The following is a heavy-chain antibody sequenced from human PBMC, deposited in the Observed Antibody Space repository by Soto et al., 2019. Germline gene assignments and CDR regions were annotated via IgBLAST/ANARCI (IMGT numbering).Heavy chain of an antibody. Sequence: QVQLVQSGADVKKPGSSVKVSCKTSGGSFGSSAISWVRQAPAQGLEWMGEIIPVFDKANYAQNFQDRLTITADESMGTVFMQLSSLRSDDTAVYFCARLRRDWGDAFDLWGQGTFVTVSS. J-gene: IGHJ3*01. D-gene: IGHD3-16*01. CDR3: ARLRRDWGDAFDL. CDR2: IIPVFDKA. V-gene: IGHV1-69*01. CDR1: GGSFGSSA.